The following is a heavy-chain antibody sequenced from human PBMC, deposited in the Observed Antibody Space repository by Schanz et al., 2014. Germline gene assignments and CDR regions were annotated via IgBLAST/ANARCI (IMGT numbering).Heavy chain of an antibody. CDR1: GLIFSNYV. J-gene: IGHJ4*02. CDR2: ISGSGGST. V-gene: IGHV3-23*01. CDR3: ARDHTTESYYSAGPPIDY. Sequence: EVQLLESGGGLVQPGGSLKLSCAASGLIFSNYVMSWVRQAPGKGLEWVSAISGSGGSTYYADSVKGRFTMSRDNAKNSVFLQMNSLRAEDTAVYYCARDHTTESYYSAGPPIDYWGQGTLLTVSS. D-gene: IGHD1-26*01.